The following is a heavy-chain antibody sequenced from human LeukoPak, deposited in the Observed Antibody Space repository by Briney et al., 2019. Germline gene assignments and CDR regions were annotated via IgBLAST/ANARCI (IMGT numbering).Heavy chain of an antibody. D-gene: IGHD6-13*01. Sequence: GGSLRLSCAASGFTFSSYNMKWVRQAPGKGLEWVSSISWRSSDIEYADSVKGRFTISRDNAKKSLYLQMNNLRAEDTAVYYCARVYSSSWYFGHLYIDVWGNGTTVTVSS. V-gene: IGHV3-21*01. J-gene: IGHJ6*03. CDR2: ISWRSSDI. CDR3: ARVYSSSWYFGHLYIDV. CDR1: GFTFSSYN.